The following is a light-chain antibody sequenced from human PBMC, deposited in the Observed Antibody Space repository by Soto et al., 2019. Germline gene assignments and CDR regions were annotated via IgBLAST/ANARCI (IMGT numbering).Light chain of an antibody. CDR1: QSINRF. V-gene: IGKV1-39*01. CDR3: QQSYSPPPVT. CDR2: AAS. Sequence: DIQMTQSPSSLSASVGDRVTITCRASQSINRFLNWYQQKPGKAPKLLIYAASSLQSGVPSRFSGSGSGTDFTLTIISLQPEDFATYYCQQSYSPPPVTFGQGTRLEIK. J-gene: IGKJ5*01.